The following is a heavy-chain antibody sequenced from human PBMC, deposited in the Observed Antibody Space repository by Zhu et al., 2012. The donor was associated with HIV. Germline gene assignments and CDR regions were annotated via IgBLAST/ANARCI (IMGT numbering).Heavy chain of an antibody. D-gene: IGHD3-10*01. Sequence: QVQLQQWGAGLLKPSETLSLTCAVYGGSFSGYYWGWIHQPPGKGLEWIGEINRSGDTNYNPSLKSRVTISVDTSKSQFSLKLNSVTAADTAVYYCARGYGSGSYYHYWGQGTLVTVSS. CDR1: GGSFSGYY. J-gene: IGHJ4*02. CDR3: ARGYGSGSYYHY. V-gene: IGHV4-34*01. CDR2: INRSGDT.